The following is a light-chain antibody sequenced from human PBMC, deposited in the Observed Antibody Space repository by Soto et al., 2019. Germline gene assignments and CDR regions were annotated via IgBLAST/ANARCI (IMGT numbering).Light chain of an antibody. CDR2: DAS. CDR3: QQHNDWPT. CDR1: QGVSDY. Sequence: EIVLTQSPAILSLSPGERATLSCRANQGVSDYLAWYQQKPGQAPRLLIYDASDRATGIPDRFSGRGSGTDFTLTISSLEPEDFAVYYCQQHNDWPTFGQGTRLEIK. J-gene: IGKJ5*01. V-gene: IGKV3D-11*01.